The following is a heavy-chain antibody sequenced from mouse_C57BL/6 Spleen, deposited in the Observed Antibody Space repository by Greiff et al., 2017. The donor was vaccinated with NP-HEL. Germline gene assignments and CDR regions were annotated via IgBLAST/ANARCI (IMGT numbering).Heavy chain of an antibody. CDR2: IYPGSGNT. J-gene: IGHJ2*01. CDR1: GYTFTDYY. V-gene: IGHV1-76*01. Sequence: QVQLQQSGAELVRPGDSVKLSCKASGYTFTDYYINWVKQRPGQGLEWIARIYPGSGNTYYNEKFKGKATLTAEKSSSTAYMQLSSLTSEDSAVYFCARRQVLLREYYFDYWGKGTTLTVSS. D-gene: IGHD1-1*01. CDR3: ARRQVLLREYYFDY.